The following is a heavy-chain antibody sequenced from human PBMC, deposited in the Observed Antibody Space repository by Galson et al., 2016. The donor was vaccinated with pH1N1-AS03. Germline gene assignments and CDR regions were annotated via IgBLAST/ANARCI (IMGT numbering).Heavy chain of an antibody. CDR1: GFTFSRYP. CDR3: ARGYCGGGGCHNWGGMDV. Sequence: SLRLSCAASGFTFSRYPIHWVRQAPGKGLEWEALISYYGDTEHYADSVKGRFTNSRDNFKNTVYLQMNSLRADDKAVYYGARGYCGGGGCHNWGGMDVWGQGTTVTVSS. V-gene: IGHV3-30*03. CDR2: ISYYGDTE. D-gene: IGHD2-15*01. J-gene: IGHJ6*02.